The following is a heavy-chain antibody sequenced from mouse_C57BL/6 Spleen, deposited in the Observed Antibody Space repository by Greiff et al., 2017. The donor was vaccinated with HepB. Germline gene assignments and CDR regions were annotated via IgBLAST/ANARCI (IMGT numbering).Heavy chain of an antibody. Sequence: EVQLVESGGGLVKPGGSLKLSCAASGFTFSDYGMHWVRQAPEKGLEWVAYISSGSSTIYYADTVKGRFTISRDNAKNTLFLQMTRLRSEDTALYYCARPGDYDAWFAYWGQGTLVTVSA. CDR3: ARPGDYDAWFAY. V-gene: IGHV5-17*01. CDR2: ISSGSSTI. CDR1: GFTFSDYG. D-gene: IGHD2-4*01. J-gene: IGHJ3*01.